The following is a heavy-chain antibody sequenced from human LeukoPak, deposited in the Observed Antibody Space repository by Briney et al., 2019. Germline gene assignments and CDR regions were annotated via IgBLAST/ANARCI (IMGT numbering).Heavy chain of an antibody. CDR1: GFTFSKFW. CDR2: INPEETTT. CDR3: ARGGLGPFDV. D-gene: IGHD1-26*01. J-gene: IGHJ3*01. Sequence: PGGSLRLSCATSGFTFSKFWMHWVRQAPGRGLAWVSRINPEETTTNYADSVKGRFTISRDNAKNTLYLQMDSLRAEDTAVYFCARGGLGPFDVWGQGTLVTVPS. V-gene: IGHV3-74*01.